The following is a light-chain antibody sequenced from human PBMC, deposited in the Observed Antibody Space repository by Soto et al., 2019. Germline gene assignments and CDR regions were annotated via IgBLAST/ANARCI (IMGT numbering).Light chain of an antibody. Sequence: EIVLTQSPGTLSLSPGERATFSCRASQSVSSTYLGWYQQKPGQAPRLLIYGASSRATGIPDRFSGSGSGTDFTLTISRLEPEDLAVYYCQQRSNWPITFGQGTRLEIK. CDR2: GAS. J-gene: IGKJ5*01. V-gene: IGKV3D-20*02. CDR1: QSVSSTY. CDR3: QQRSNWPIT.